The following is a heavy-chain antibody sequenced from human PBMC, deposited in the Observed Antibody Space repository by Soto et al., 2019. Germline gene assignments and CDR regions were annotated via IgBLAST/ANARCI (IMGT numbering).Heavy chain of an antibody. J-gene: IGHJ3*02. CDR2: IDPSDSYT. Sequence: PGESLKISCKGSGYSFTSYWISWVRQMPGKGLEWMGRIDPSDSYTNYSPSFQGHVTISADKSISTAYLQWSSLKASDTAMYYCAGLPDAILDAFDIWGQGTMVAVSS. V-gene: IGHV5-10-1*01. CDR3: AGLPDAILDAFDI. CDR1: GYSFTSYW. D-gene: IGHD2-2*02.